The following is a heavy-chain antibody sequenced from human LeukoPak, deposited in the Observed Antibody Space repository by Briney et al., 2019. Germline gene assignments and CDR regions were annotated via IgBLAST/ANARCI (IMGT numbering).Heavy chain of an antibody. Sequence: GGSLRLSCAASGFTFSSYAMSWVRQAPGKGLEWVAFIRYDGSNKYYADSVKGRFTISRDNSKNTLYLQMNSLRAEDTAVYYCAKASGSYLVGNYFDYWGQGTLVTVSS. CDR1: GFTFSSYA. D-gene: IGHD1-26*01. CDR3: AKASGSYLVGNYFDY. V-gene: IGHV3-30*02. J-gene: IGHJ4*02. CDR2: IRYDGSNK.